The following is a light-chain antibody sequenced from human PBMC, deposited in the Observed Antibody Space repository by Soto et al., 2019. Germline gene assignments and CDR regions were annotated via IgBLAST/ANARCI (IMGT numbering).Light chain of an antibody. J-gene: IGKJ5*01. Sequence: EIVLTHSQGTLALSPWERATLSSSASQSVSSSYLAWYQQKPGQAPRLLIYGASSRATGIPDRFSGSGSGTDFTLTISRLEPEDFAVYYCQQRSNWPPITFGQGTRLEIK. V-gene: IGKV3D-20*02. CDR1: QSVSSSY. CDR3: QQRSNWPPIT. CDR2: GAS.